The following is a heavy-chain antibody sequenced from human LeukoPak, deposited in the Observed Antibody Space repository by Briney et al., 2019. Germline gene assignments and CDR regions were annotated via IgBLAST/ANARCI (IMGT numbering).Heavy chain of an antibody. CDR3: AKDLMNYGDRVDYFDY. D-gene: IGHD4-17*01. CDR2: ISGNGGRT. CDR1: GFTFSSYE. J-gene: IGHJ4*02. Sequence: QPGGSLRLSCAASGFTFSSYEMNWVRQAPGNGLECVSGISGNGGRTYYPDSVKGRFTISRDNSKNTLYLQMNSLRAEDTAVYYCAKDLMNYGDRVDYFDYWGQGTLVTVSS. V-gene: IGHV3-23*01.